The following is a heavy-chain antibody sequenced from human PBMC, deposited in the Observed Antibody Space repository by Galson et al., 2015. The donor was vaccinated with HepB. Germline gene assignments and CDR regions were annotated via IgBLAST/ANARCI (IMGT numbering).Heavy chain of an antibody. CDR2: IYPGDSDT. J-gene: IGHJ5*02. V-gene: IGHV5-51*01. D-gene: IGHD3-9*01. Sequence: QSGAEVKKPGESLKISCKGSGYSFTSYWIGWVRQMPGKDLEWMGIIYPGDSDTRYSPSFQGQVTISADKSISTAYLQWSSLKASDTAMYYCARGRTIYDMGNWFDPWGQGTLVTVSS. CDR1: GYSFTSYW. CDR3: ARGRTIYDMGNWFDP.